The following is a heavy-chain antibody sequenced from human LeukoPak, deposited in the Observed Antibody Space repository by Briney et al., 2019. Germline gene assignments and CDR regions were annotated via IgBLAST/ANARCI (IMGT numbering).Heavy chain of an antibody. J-gene: IGHJ3*02. CDR2: IYYSGST. CDR3: AGVAYYGSGTNAFDI. Sequence: SETLSLTCTVSGGSISSSSYYWGWIRQPPGKGLEWIGSIYYSGSTNYNPSLKSRVTISVDTSKNQFSLKLSSVTAADTAVYYCAGVAYYGSGTNAFDIWGQGTMVTVSS. CDR1: GGSISSSSYY. V-gene: IGHV4-39*07. D-gene: IGHD3-10*01.